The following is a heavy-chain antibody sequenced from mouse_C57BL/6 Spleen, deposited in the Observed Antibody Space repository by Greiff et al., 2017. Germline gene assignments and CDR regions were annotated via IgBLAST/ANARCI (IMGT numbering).Heavy chain of an antibody. CDR3: ARSDYYGGSYWYFDV. Sequence: DVKLVESGGGLVQPGGSLKLSCAASGFTFSDYGMAWVRQAPRKGPEWVAFISNLAYSFYYADTVTGRFTISSENAKNTLYLEMSSLMSEDTAIDYCARSDYYGGSYWYFDVWGTGTTVTVSS. V-gene: IGHV5-15*01. CDR1: GFTFSDYG. CDR2: ISNLAYSF. J-gene: IGHJ1*03. D-gene: IGHD1-1*01.